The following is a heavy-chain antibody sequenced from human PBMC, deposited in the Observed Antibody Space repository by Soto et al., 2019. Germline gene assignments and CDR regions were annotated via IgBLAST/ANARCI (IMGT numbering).Heavy chain of an antibody. D-gene: IGHD1-7*01. Sequence: QITLKESGPTLVKPTQTLTLTCTFSGFSLSTSGVGVGWIRQPPGKALEWLALIYWDDDKRYSPSLKSRLTITKDTSKNQVVLTMTNMDPVDTATHYCAHRPGITGTTSWFDPWGQGTLVTVSS. CDR1: GFSLSTSGVG. V-gene: IGHV2-5*02. CDR2: IYWDDDK. J-gene: IGHJ5*02. CDR3: AHRPGITGTTSWFDP.